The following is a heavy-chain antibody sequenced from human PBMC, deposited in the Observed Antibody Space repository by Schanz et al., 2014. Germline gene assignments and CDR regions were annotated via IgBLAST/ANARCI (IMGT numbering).Heavy chain of an antibody. CDR2: IWYDGSNK. CDR3: ARVRRRIATPSTTPFRNYYYYAMDV. J-gene: IGHJ6*02. Sequence: QVQLVESGGGVVQPGRSLRLSCAASGFIFSSYGLHWVRQAPGKGLEWVAFIWYDGSNKYYADSVKGRFTISRDNSKNTLYLQMNSLRAEDTSVYFCARVRRRIATPSTTPFRNYYYYAMDVWGQGTTVAVSS. V-gene: IGHV3-33*01. CDR1: GFIFSSYG. D-gene: IGHD6-13*01.